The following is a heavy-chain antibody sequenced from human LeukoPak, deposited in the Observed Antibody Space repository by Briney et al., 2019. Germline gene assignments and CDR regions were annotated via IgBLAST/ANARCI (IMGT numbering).Heavy chain of an antibody. V-gene: IGHV3-11*04. J-gene: IGHJ4*02. Sequence: PGGSLRLSCAASGFTISDYYMSWIRQAPGKGLEGVSYISSSGSTIYYADSVKGRFTISRDNAKNSLYLQMNSLRAEDTAVYYCARGAADIVVVVAATSYYWGQGTLVTVSS. CDR1: GFTISDYY. D-gene: IGHD2-15*01. CDR2: ISSSGSTI. CDR3: ARGAADIVVVVAATSYY.